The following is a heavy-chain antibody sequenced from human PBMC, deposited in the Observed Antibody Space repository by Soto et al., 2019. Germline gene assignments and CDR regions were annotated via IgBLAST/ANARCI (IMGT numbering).Heavy chain of an antibody. V-gene: IGHV4-31*03. CDR3: ARFPDYVWGSYRPGPWFDP. CDR2: IYYSGST. Sequence: KTSETLSLTCTVSGGSISSGGYYWSWIRQHPGKGLEWIGYIYYSGSTYYNPSLKSRVTISVDTSKNQFSLKLSSVTAADTAVYYCARFPDYVWGSYRPGPWFDPWGQGTLVTVSS. J-gene: IGHJ5*02. CDR1: GGSISSGGYY. D-gene: IGHD3-16*02.